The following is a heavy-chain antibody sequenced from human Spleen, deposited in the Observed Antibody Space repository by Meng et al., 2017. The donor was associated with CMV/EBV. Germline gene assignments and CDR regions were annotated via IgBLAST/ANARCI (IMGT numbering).Heavy chain of an antibody. CDR3: AKDDYGDSKDITD. J-gene: IGHJ4*02. CDR2: ISVYNRNT. CDR1: GYTFNSYG. Sequence: ASVKVSCKASGYTFNSYGITWVRQAPGQGLEYMGWISVYNRNTNFAQKFQGRVTLTIDTSTSTAYMELGSLRSDDTAVYYCAKDDYGDSKDITDWGQGTLVTVSS. D-gene: IGHD4-17*01. V-gene: IGHV1-18*04.